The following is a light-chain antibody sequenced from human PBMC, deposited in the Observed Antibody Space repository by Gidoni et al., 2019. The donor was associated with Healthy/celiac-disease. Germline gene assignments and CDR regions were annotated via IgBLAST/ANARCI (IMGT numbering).Light chain of an antibody. CDR3: QQSYSTLGT. CDR1: QSISSY. Sequence: DIQMTQSPSSLSASVGDRVTITCRASQSISSYLNWYQQKPGKAPKLLIYAASSLQSGVPSRFSGSGSGTDFTLTISSLQPEDFATYSCQQSYSTLGTFGQRTKVEIK. CDR2: AAS. V-gene: IGKV1-39*01. J-gene: IGKJ1*01.